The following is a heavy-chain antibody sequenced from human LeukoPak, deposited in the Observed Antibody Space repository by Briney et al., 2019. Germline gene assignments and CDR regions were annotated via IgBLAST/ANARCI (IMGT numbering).Heavy chain of an antibody. CDR1: GYNFNGYY. D-gene: IGHD6-25*01. CDR3: ARELAALYYYGMDV. J-gene: IGHJ6*02. V-gene: IGHV1-2*02. Sequence: GASVKVSCKASGYNFNGYYIHWMRQAPGQGLEWMGWVNPSSGATKYPQKLQGRVTMTTDTSTSTAYMELRSLRSDDTAVYYCARELAALYYYGMDVWGQGTTVTVSS. CDR2: VNPSSGAT.